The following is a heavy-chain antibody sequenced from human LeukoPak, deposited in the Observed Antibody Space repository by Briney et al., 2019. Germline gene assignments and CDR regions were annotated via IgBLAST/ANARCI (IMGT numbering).Heavy chain of an antibody. J-gene: IGHJ4*02. D-gene: IGHD3/OR15-3a*01. V-gene: IGHV4-4*07. CDR2: VYSSGST. Sequence: SETLSLTCTVSGGAISGYYWSWIRQPAGKGLEWLGRVYSSGSTKYNPSLEGRVTMSVDTSKNQFSLKLNFVTAADTAVYYCARVGSGYDFFDYWGQGTLVTVSS. CDR3: ARVGSGYDFFDY. CDR1: GGAISGYY.